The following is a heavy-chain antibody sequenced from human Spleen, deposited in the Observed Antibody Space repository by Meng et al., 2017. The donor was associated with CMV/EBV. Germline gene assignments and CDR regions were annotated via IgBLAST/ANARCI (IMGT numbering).Heavy chain of an antibody. CDR1: GFTLSSYW. J-gene: IGHJ5*02. Sequence: GESLKISCAASGFTLSSYWMTWVRQAPGKGLEWVANINQDGSEEYYVDSVKGRFTLSRDNAKNSVYLQMNSLRVEDTAVYYCARLQSLLGPAAMNGWFDPWGQGTLVTVSS. CDR3: ARLQSLLGPAAMNGWFDP. V-gene: IGHV3-7*01. D-gene: IGHD2-2*01. CDR2: INQDGSEE.